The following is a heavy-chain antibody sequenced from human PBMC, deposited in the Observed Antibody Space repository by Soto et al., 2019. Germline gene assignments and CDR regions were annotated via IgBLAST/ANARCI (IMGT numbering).Heavy chain of an antibody. CDR1: GGSVSSGDSY. CDR2: IYYSGST. V-gene: IGHV4-30-4*01. J-gene: IGHJ6*04. CDR3: ARTYSSSFPLYSLYGMDV. Sequence: QVQLQASGPGLVTPSQTLSLTCTVSGGSVSSGDSYWSWVRQPPGKGLEWVGFIYYSGSTYYNPYLKSRVTISVDTSKNQFSLKLTSVTAADTAVYYWARTYSSSFPLYSLYGMDVWCKGTKVTVSS. D-gene: IGHD6-6*01.